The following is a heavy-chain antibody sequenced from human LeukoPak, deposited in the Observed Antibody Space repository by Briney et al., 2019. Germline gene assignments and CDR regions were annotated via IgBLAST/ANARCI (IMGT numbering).Heavy chain of an antibody. CDR2: TYYRSKWYN. Sequence: SQTLSLTCAISGDSVSSNSAAWNWIRQSPSRGLQWLGRTYYRSKWYNDYAVPVRSRITINPDTSKNQFSLQLNSVTPEDTAVDFGPRVRHGNNFPLFEYWAREPWSPSPQ. D-gene: IGHD1-1*01. CDR3: PRVRHGNNFPLFEY. J-gene: IGHJ4*02. CDR1: GDSVSSNSAA. V-gene: IGHV6-1*01.